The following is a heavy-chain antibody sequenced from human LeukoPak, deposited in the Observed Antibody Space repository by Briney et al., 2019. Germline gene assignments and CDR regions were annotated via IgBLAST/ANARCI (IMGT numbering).Heavy chain of an antibody. CDR1: GFTVSSNY. Sequence: GGSLRLSCAASGFTVSSNYMTWVRQTPGKGLEWVSVIYSGGSTYYADSVKGRFTISRDNSKNTLYLQMNSLRAEDTAVYYCAKGERERTIVVVPAAPNDYWGQGTLVTVSS. CDR3: AKGERERTIVVVPAAPNDY. CDR2: IYSGGST. D-gene: IGHD2-2*01. V-gene: IGHV3-53*01. J-gene: IGHJ4*02.